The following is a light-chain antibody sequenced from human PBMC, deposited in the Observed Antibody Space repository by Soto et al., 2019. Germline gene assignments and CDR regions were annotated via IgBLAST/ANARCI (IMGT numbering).Light chain of an antibody. CDR2: GAS. Sequence: ETVMTQSPATLSVSPGKRATLSCRASRSVSSNLAWYQQNPGQAPRLLIYGASTRATGIPARFSGGGSGTEFTLTISSLQSEDAAVYHCQQYYNWSPLTFGGGTKVEIK. CDR1: RSVSSN. CDR3: QQYYNWSPLT. V-gene: IGKV3-15*01. J-gene: IGKJ4*01.